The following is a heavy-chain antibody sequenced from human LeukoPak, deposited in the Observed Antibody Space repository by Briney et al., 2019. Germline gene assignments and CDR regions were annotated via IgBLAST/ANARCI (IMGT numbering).Heavy chain of an antibody. J-gene: IGHJ4*02. CDR1: GFTFSSYG. CDR2: ISYDGSNK. CDR3: AKDPERVIAVAGNYFDY. Sequence: GGSLRLSCAASGFTFSSYGMHWVRQAPGKGLEWVAVISYDGSNKYYADSVKGRFTISRDNSKTTLYLQMNSLRAEDTAVYYCAKDPERVIAVAGNYFDYWGQGTLVTVSS. V-gene: IGHV3-30*18. D-gene: IGHD6-19*01.